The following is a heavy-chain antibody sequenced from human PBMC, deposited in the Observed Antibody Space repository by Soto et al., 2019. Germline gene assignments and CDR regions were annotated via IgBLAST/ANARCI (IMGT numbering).Heavy chain of an antibody. J-gene: IGHJ5*02. D-gene: IGHD2-2*01. CDR2: IFHSGKS. CDR3: ARLGDCSTTSCQPGWFDP. V-gene: IGHV4-4*02. CDR1: GGSISSTNW. Sequence: QLQESGPGLVKPSGTLSLTCAVSGGSISSTNWWSWVRQPPGKGLEWIGDIFHSGKSNYNPSLKRRVSISVDKSKNQFSLNLTSVTAADTAVYYCARLGDCSTTSCQPGWFDPWGQGTLVTVSS.